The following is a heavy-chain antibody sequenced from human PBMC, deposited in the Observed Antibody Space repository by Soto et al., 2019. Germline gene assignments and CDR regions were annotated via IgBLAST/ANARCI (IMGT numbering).Heavy chain of an antibody. V-gene: IGHV1-69*01. CDR3: AGSFKYGSGTFDALDV. CDR2: IIPIFGTA. D-gene: IGHD3-10*01. CDR1: GGTSSDYA. Sequence: QVLLVQSGTEVKKPGSSVKVSCQASGGTSSDYALTWVRQAPGQGLEWMGGIIPIFGTANYAQRFQGRVSNTADESSITAYMELSSLKSEDTAVYYCAGSFKYGSGTFDALDVWGHGTIVMVSS. J-gene: IGHJ3*01.